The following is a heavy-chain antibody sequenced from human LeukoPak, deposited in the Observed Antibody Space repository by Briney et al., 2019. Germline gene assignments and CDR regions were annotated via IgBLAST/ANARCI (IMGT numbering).Heavy chain of an antibody. V-gene: IGHV4-59*12. CDR2: IFYNGST. CDR3: ARVKRIAARRGWFDP. J-gene: IGHJ5*02. D-gene: IGHD6-6*01. CDR1: GGSFSGYY. Sequence: SETLSLTCTVSGGSFSGYYWSWIRQPPGKGLEWIGYIFYNGSTDYNPSLETRVTISTDTSKNQFSLNLSSVTAADTAVYYCARVKRIAARRGWFDPWGQGTLVTVSS.